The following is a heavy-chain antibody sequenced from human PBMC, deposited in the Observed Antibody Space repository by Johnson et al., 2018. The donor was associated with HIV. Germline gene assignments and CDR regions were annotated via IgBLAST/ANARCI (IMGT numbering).Heavy chain of an antibody. CDR1: GFTFSSYA. D-gene: IGHD3-10*01. Sequence: QVQLVESGGGLIQPGGSLRLSCAASGFTFSSYAMHWVRQAPGKGLEWVAVISYDGSNKYYADSVKGRFTISRDNSKNTLYLQMNSLRAEDTAGYYCARTLWFRELLGAFDIWGQGTMVTVSS. CDR2: ISYDGSNK. V-gene: IGHV3-30*04. J-gene: IGHJ3*02. CDR3: ARTLWFRELLGAFDI.